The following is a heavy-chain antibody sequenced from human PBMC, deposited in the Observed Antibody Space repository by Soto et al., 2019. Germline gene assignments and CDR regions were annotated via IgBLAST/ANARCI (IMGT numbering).Heavy chain of an antibody. D-gene: IGHD3-10*01. V-gene: IGHV4-59*08. J-gene: IGHJ4*02. CDR2: IYYSGST. Sequence: QVQLQESGPGLVKPSETLSLTCTVSGGSISSYYWSWIRQPPGKGLEWIGYIYYSGSTNYNPSLKSRVTISVDTSKNQCSLKLNSMTAADTAVDYCARHNDGSGSTYFDYWGQGTLVTVSS. CDR1: GGSISSYY. CDR3: ARHNDGSGSTYFDY.